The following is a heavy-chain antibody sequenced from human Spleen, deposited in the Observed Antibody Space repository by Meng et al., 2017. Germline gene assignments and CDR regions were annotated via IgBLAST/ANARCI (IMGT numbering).Heavy chain of an antibody. CDR3: ARDTGGGSYYGLLYYYGMDV. V-gene: IGHV3-9*01. CDR2: ISWKSGSI. CDR1: GFIYDDYA. D-gene: IGHD1-26*01. J-gene: IGHJ6*02. Sequence: SLKISCAASGFIYDDYAMHWVRQAPGKGLEWVSGISWKSGSIGYADSVKGRITISRDIAKNSLSLQMNSLRAEDTAVYYCARDTGGGSYYGLLYYYGMDVWGQGTTVTVSS.